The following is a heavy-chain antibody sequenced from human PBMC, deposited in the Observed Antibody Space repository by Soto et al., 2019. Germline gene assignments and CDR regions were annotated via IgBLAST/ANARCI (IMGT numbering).Heavy chain of an antibody. J-gene: IGHJ6*02. Sequence: QITLKESGPTLVKPTQTLTLTCTFSGFSLSTSGVGVGWIRQPPGKALEWLALIYWEYDKRYRPSLKRRLTITKDTAKSQVVLIMTNMDPVDTATYYCAGAVKTEGMDVWGQGTTVTVSS. CDR3: AGAVKTEGMDV. V-gene: IGHV2-5*02. D-gene: IGHD6-19*01. CDR2: IYWEYDK. CDR1: GFSLSTSGVG.